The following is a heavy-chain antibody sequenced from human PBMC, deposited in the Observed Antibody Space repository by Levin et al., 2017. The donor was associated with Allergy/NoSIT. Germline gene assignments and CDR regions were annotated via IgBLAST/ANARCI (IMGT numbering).Heavy chain of an antibody. V-gene: IGHV4-30-2*01. CDR3: ARAADVDWSPSWFDP. Sequence: SETLSLTCAVSNGSISSGGYSWNWIRQPPGKGLEWIGYIYHTGSTYYNPSLKRRVTISIDRSKNQFSLRLTSVTAADTAVYYCARAADVDWSPSWFDPWGQGTLVTVSS. D-gene: IGHD3-9*01. CDR2: IYHTGST. J-gene: IGHJ5*02. CDR1: NGSISSGGYS.